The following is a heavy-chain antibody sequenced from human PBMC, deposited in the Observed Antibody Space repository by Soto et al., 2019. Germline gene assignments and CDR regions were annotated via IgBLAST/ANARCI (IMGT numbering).Heavy chain of an antibody. J-gene: IGHJ2*01. V-gene: IGHV4-34*01. CDR2: INHSGST. CDR1: GGSFSGYY. D-gene: IGHD5-12*01. Sequence: SETLSLTCAVYGGSFSGYYWSWIRQPPGKGLEWIGEINHSGSTNYNPSLKGRVSISVDTSKNQFSLNLSSVTAADTAVYYCASIGDGYNGNWYFDLWGRGTLVTVSS. CDR3: ASIGDGYNGNWYFDL.